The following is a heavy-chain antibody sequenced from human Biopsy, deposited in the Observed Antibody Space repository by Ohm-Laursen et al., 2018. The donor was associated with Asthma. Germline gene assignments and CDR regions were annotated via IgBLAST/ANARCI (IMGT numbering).Heavy chain of an antibody. CDR3: ARKARHGDYDFDY. CDR2: IWYDGSNK. D-gene: IGHD4-17*01. J-gene: IGHJ4*02. V-gene: IGHV3-33*01. CDR1: GFTFSSYG. Sequence: SLRLSCTAPGFTFSSYGMHWVRQAPGKGLEWVAVIWYDGSNKYYADSVKGRFTISRDNSKNMLYLQMNSLRAEDTAVYYCARKARHGDYDFDYWGQGTLVTVSS.